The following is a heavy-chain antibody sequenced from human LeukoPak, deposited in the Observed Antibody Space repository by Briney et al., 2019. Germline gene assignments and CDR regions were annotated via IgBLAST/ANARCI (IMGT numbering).Heavy chain of an antibody. J-gene: IGHJ4*02. CDR3: ARHRANSNFDY. V-gene: IGHV4-59*08. CDR2: IYYSGST. Sequence: SETLSLTCTVSGGSISSYYWSWIRRPPGKGLEWIGYIYYSGSTNYNPSLKSRVTISVDTSKNQFSLKLSSVTAADTAVYYCARHRANSNFDYWGQGTLVTVSS. CDR1: GGSISSYY. D-gene: IGHD1-1*01.